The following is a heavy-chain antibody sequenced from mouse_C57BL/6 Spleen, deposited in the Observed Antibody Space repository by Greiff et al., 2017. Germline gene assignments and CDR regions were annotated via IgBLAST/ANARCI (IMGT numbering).Heavy chain of an antibody. V-gene: IGHV1-64*01. D-gene: IGHD2-4*01. CDR2: IHPNSGST. CDR1: GYTFTSYW. Sequence: VQLQQPGAELVKPGASVKLSCKASGYTFTSYWMHWVKQRPGQGLEWIGMIHPNSGSTNYNEKFKSKATLTVDKSSSTAYMQLSSLTSEDCAVYYCAREVYDFLYAMDYWGQGTSVTVSS. CDR3: AREVYDFLYAMDY. J-gene: IGHJ4*01.